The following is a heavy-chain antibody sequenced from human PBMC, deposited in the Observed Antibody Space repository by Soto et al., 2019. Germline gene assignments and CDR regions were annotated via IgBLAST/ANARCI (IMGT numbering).Heavy chain of an antibody. CDR3: ARGKQWLVLNWFDP. D-gene: IGHD6-19*01. J-gene: IGHJ5*02. CDR2: INHSGST. CDR1: GGSFSGYY. V-gene: IGHV4-34*01. Sequence: QVQLQQWGAGLLKPSETLSLTCAVYGGSFSGYYWSWIRQPPGKGLARIGEINHSGSTNYNPSLKSRVTISVDTSKSQFSLELSSVTAADTAVYYCARGKQWLVLNWFDPWGQGTLVTVSS.